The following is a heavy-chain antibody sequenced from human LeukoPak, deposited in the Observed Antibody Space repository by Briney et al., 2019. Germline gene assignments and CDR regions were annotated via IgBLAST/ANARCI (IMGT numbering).Heavy chain of an antibody. CDR1: GGSFSGYY. J-gene: IGHJ4*02. CDR3: ARGRVEMATITFDY. Sequence: SETLSLTCAVYGGSFSGYYWSWIRQPPGKGLEWIGEINHSGSTNYNPSLKSRVTISVDTSKNQFSLKLSSVTAADTAVYYCARGRVEMATITFDYWGQGTLVTVS. D-gene: IGHD5-24*01. CDR2: INHSGST. V-gene: IGHV4-34*01.